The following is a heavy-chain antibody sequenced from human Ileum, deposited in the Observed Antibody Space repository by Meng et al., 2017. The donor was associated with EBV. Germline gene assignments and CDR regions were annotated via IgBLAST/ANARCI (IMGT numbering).Heavy chain of an antibody. D-gene: IGHD3-22*01. Sequence: VPLQASPPGLVTPSPTLSLTCTVSGCSVAPTSDNWSWLRQPPGKGLEWIGYLASPGPPQYNPSLQSRVDMSVDTSKNHFSLKLRSVTAADTGLYYCARGSTFILVDWGQGTLVTVFS. CDR1: GCSVAPTSDN. CDR2: LASPGPP. V-gene: IGHV4-61*03. CDR3: ARGSTFILVD. J-gene: IGHJ4*02.